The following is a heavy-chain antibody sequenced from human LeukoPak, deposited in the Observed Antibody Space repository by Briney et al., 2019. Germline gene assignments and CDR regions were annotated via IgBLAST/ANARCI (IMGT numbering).Heavy chain of an antibody. CDR1: GGSISSSSYY. D-gene: IGHD1-26*01. CDR2: IYYSGST. J-gene: IGHJ4*02. Sequence: TSETLSLTCTVSGGSISSSSYYWGWIRQPPGQGLEWIGSIYYSGSTYYNPSLKSRVTISVDTSKNQFSLKLSSVTAADTAVYYCARWGGSHPYDYWGQGTLVTVSS. CDR3: ARWGGSHPYDY. V-gene: IGHV4-39*01.